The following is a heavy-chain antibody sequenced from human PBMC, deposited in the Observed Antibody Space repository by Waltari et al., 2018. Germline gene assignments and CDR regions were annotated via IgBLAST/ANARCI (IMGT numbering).Heavy chain of an antibody. J-gene: IGHJ4*02. D-gene: IGHD3-10*01. CDR1: GGSFSGYY. V-gene: IGHV4-34*01. CDR2: INHSGST. Sequence: QVQLQQWGAGLLKPSETLSLTCAVYGGSFSGYYWSWLRQPPGKGLEWIGEINHSGSTNYNPSLKSRVTISVDTSKNQFSLKLSSVTAADTAVYYCARHGEYYGSGSYSYWGQGTLVTVSS. CDR3: ARHGEYYGSGSYSY.